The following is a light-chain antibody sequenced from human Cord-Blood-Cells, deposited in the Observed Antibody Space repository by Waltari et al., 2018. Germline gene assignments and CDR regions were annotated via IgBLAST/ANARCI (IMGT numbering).Light chain of an antibody. CDR2: AAS. CDR3: QQRYSTPRT. J-gene: IGKJ2*02. V-gene: IGKV1-39*01. Sequence: DIQMTQSQSSLSASVGDRVTITCRASQSISCSLNWYQQKPGKAPKLLIYAASSLQSGAPSRFSGSGSETDVTLANNRLQPGDCSRCYYQQRYSTPRTSRQGTTLEIK. CDR1: QSISCS.